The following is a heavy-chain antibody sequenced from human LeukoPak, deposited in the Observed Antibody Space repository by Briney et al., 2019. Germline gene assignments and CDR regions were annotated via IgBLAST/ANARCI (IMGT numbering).Heavy chain of an antibody. CDR2: ISYDGSSK. J-gene: IGHJ4*02. Sequence: PGGSLRLSCAASGFTFSSYAMHWVRQAPGKGLEWVAVISYDGSSKYYADSVKGRFTISRDNSKNTLYLQMNSLRAEDTAVYYCAREVDYWGQGTLVTVSS. CDR1: GFTFSSYA. CDR3: AREVDY. V-gene: IGHV3-30-3*01.